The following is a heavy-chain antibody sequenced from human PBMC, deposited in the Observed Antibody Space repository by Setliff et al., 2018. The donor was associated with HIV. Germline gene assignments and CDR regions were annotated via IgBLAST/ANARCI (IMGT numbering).Heavy chain of an antibody. V-gene: IGHV4-38-2*01. CDR2: MFHSGNT. D-gene: IGHD3-22*01. CDR1: GYSISNGYY. J-gene: IGHJ4*02. Sequence: PSETLSLTCAVSGYSISNGYYWGWLRQSPGKGLEWIGSMFHSGNTYYNPSLESRVSMSVDTSTNQVSLQLSSVTAADTAVYYCASRDTSRYFDDYWGQGTLVTVSS. CDR3: ASRDTSRYFDDY.